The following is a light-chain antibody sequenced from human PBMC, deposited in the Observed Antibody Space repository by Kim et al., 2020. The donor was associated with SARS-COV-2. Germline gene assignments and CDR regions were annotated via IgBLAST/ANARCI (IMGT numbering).Light chain of an antibody. CDR3: QAWDSSNVV. V-gene: IGLV3-1*01. Sequence: VSPGQTARITCSGDKLGAAYACCYRQKPGQSPVLVIYQDNKRPSGIPERFSGSNSGNTATLTISGTQAMDEADYYCQAWDSSNVVFGGGTQLTVL. CDR1: KLGAAY. CDR2: QDN. J-gene: IGLJ2*01.